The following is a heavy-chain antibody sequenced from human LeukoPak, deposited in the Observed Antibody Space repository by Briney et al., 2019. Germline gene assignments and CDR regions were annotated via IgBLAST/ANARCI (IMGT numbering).Heavy chain of an antibody. CDR2: ISGSGGST. CDR1: GFTFSSYA. V-gene: IGHV3-23*01. CDR3: AKDGQYSSSLGGGHYFDY. Sequence: GGSLRLSCAASGFTFSSYAMSWVRQAPGKGLEWVSAISGSGGSTYYADSVKGRFPISRDNSKNTLYLQMNSLRAEDTAVYYCAKDGQYSSSLGGGHYFDYWGQGTLVTVSS. D-gene: IGHD6-6*01. J-gene: IGHJ4*02.